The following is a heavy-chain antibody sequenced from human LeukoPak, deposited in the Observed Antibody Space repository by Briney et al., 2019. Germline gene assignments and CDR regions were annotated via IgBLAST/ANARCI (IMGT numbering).Heavy chain of an antibody. CDR2: IIKDGSDK. Sequence: GGSLRLSCAASGFTFSDYWMGWVRQAPGKGLEWVANIIKDGSDKYYVDSVKGRFSISRDNAKNSVYLQMSGLRVEDTAVYYCTRELWPADYWGQGILVTVSS. CDR3: TRELWPADY. J-gene: IGHJ4*02. V-gene: IGHV3-7*01. CDR1: GFTFSDYW. D-gene: IGHD3-16*01.